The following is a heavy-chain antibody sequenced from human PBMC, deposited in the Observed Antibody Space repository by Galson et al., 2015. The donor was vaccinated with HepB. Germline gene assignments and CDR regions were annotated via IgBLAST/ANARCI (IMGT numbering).Heavy chain of an antibody. D-gene: IGHD6-13*01. CDR2: IKQDGSEK. J-gene: IGHJ6*02. CDR3: ARDSSSWYYYYGMDV. Sequence: SLRLSCAASGFPFNTAWMTWVRQAPGMGLEWVANIKQDGSEKYYVDSVKGRFTISRDNAKNSLYLQMNSLRAEDTAVYYCARDSSSWYYYYGMDVWGQGTTVTVSS. V-gene: IGHV3-7*03. CDR1: GFPFNTAW.